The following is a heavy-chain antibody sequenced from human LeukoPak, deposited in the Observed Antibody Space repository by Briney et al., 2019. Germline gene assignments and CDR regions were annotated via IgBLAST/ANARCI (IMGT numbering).Heavy chain of an antibody. CDR1: GGSISSYY. D-gene: IGHD3-10*01. Sequence: PSETLSLTCTVSGGSISSYYWSWIRQPPGQGLEWIGYIYYSGGTNYNPSLKSRVTISVDTSKNQFSLKLSSVTAADTAVYYCARDLDRYGSGSYWGQGTLVTVSS. CDR3: ARDLDRYGSGSY. V-gene: IGHV4-59*01. J-gene: IGHJ4*02. CDR2: IYYSGGT.